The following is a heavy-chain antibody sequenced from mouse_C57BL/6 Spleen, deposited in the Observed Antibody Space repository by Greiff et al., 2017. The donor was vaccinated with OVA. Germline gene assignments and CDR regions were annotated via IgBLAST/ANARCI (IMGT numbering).Heavy chain of an antibody. CDR1: GYTFTDYE. J-gene: IGHJ1*03. CDR2: IDPETGGT. D-gene: IGHD1-1*01. Sequence: SGAELVRPGASVTLSCKASGYTFTDYEMHWVKQTPVHGLEWIGAIDPETGGTAYNQKFKGKAILTADKSSSTAYMELRSLTSEDSAVYYCTTTVVATEYFDVWGTGTTVTVSS. V-gene: IGHV1-15*01. CDR3: TTTVVATEYFDV.